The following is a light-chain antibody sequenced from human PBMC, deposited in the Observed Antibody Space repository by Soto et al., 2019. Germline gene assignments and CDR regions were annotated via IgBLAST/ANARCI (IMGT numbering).Light chain of an antibody. CDR2: AAS. V-gene: IGKV1-39*01. Sequence: DIQMTQSPSSLSASVEDRVTITCRASQSISSYLNWYQQKPGKAPKLLIYAASSLQSGVPSRFSGSGSGTDLTLTISSLQPEDFATYYCQQSYTTPQTFGQGTKVDIK. J-gene: IGKJ1*01. CDR3: QQSYTTPQT. CDR1: QSISSY.